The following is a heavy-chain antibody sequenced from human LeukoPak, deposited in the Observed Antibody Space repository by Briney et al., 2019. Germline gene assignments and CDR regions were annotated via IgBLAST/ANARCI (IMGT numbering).Heavy chain of an antibody. V-gene: IGHV4-4*02. CDR2: IYHSGST. CDR1: GGSITSSNW. CDR3: ARRDGSGSYYGYYGMDV. J-gene: IGHJ6*02. Sequence: SGTLSLTCAVSGGSITSSNWWSWVRPPPGKGLEWIGEIYHSGSTNYNPSLKSRVTISVDKSNNQFSLKLSSVTAADTAVYYCARRDGSGSYYGYYGMDVWGQGTTVTVSS. D-gene: IGHD3-10*01.